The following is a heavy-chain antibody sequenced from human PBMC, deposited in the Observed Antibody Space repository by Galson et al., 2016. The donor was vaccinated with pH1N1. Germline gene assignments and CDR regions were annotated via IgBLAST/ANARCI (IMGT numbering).Heavy chain of an antibody. D-gene: IGHD6-19*01. CDR1: GYSFSSHW. CDR3: PRRSAVAGVVY. CDR2: IYPGDSDT. J-gene: IGHJ4*02. V-gene: IGHV5-51*01. Sequence: QSGAEVKKPGESLKISCQGSGYSFSSHWIGWVRQMPGKGLEWMGIIYPGDSDTKYSPSVQGQVTFSADKSSNTAYVQWNSLKTSDTAMYFCPRRSAVAGVVYWGQGTLVTVSS.